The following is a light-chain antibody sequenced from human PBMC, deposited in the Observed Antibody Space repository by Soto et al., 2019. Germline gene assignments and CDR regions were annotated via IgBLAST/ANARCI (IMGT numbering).Light chain of an antibody. J-gene: IGKJ1*01. CDR1: QSLVYSGGNTY. CDR2: KVS. CDR3: MQGKHWPGT. V-gene: IGKV2-30*01. Sequence: DVVMTQSPLSLPVTLGQPASISCRSSQSLVYSGGNTYLSWFQQRPGQSPRRLIYKVSTRDSGVPARFSGSGSGTDFTLKISRVAAEDVGVYYCMQGKHWPGTFGQGTKVEIK.